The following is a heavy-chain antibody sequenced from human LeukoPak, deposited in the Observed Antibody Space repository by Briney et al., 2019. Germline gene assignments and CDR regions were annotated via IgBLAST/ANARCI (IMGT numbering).Heavy chain of an antibody. J-gene: IGHJ2*01. CDR1: GGSIRSYY. V-gene: IGHV4-4*07. CDR3: AREEFHYDSSGYYERWYFDL. CDR2: IYTSGNT. D-gene: IGHD3-22*01. Sequence: IPSETLSLTCTVSGGSIRSYYWSWIRQPAGKGLEWIGRIYTSGNTNYNPSLKSRVTMSVDTSKNQFSLKLSSVTAADTAVYYCAREEFHYDSSGYYERWYFDLWGRGTLVTVSS.